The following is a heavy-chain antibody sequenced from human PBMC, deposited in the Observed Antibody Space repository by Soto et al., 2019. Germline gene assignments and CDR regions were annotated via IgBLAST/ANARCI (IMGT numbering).Heavy chain of an antibody. CDR2: IWYDGSNK. V-gene: IGHV3-33*01. J-gene: IGHJ6*02. CDR3: ARDVTGMTYYYYYGMDV. D-gene: IGHD1-20*01. Sequence: QVQLVESGGGVVQPGRSLRLSCAASGFTFSSYGMHWVRQAPGKGLEWVAVIWYDGSNKYYADSVKGRFTISRDNSKNTLYLQMNSLRAEDTAVYYCARDVTGMTYYYYYGMDVWGQGTTVTVSS. CDR1: GFTFSSYG.